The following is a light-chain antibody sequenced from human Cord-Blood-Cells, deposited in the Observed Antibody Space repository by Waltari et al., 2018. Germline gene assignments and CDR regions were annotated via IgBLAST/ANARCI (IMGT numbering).Light chain of an antibody. Sequence: DIVMTQSPLSLPVTPGEPASISCRSSQSLLHSNGYNYLDWYLQKPRQSPQHLIYLGSNRASGVPDRFSGSGSGTEFTLKISRVEAEDGGVYYCMQALQTPKTFGQGTKVEIK. CDR2: LGS. V-gene: IGKV2-28*01. CDR1: QSLLHSNGYNY. J-gene: IGKJ1*01. CDR3: MQALQTPKT.